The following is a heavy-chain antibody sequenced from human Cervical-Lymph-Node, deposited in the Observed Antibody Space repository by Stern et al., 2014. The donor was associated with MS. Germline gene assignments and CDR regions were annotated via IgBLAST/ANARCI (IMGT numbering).Heavy chain of an antibody. Sequence: QVQLAVYRAEAKNPGASVMGSCKAYGYTVSSYAMHWVRQATGQGLEWMGSIIAGTCEPKYSQKFQCRVILTRDTFVNNACMELSRLTSEDTAVYYCTTGRSTISFLLRYWGQGTLVAASS. CDR2: IIAGTCEP. V-gene: IGHV1-3*01. J-gene: IGHJ1*01. CDR1: GYTVSSYA. D-gene: IGHD2-2*01. CDR3: TTGRSTISFLLRY.